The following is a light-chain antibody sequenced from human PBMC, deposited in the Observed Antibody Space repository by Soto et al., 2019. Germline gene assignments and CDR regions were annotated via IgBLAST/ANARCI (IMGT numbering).Light chain of an antibody. Sequence: QSVLIQPPSASGTPGQRVTISCSGSSSNIGSKTVNWFQQLPGTAPRLLIYSDNQRPSGVPDRSSGSKSGTSASLAISGLQSDDEADFYCATWDDSLEAWVFGGGTKLTVL. J-gene: IGLJ3*02. CDR3: ATWDDSLEAWV. CDR1: SSNIGSKT. V-gene: IGLV1-44*01. CDR2: SDN.